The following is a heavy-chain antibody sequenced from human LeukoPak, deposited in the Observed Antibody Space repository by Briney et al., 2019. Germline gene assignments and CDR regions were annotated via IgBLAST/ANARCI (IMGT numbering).Heavy chain of an antibody. CDR1: GFTFSSYS. CDR3: ARGIAAADDY. Sequence: KPGGSLRLSCAASGFTFSSYSMNWVRQAPGKGLEWVSSISSSSSYIYYADSVRGRFTIPRDNAKNSLYLQMNSLRAEDTAVYYCARGIAAADDYWGQGTLVTVSS. D-gene: IGHD6-13*01. V-gene: IGHV3-21*01. J-gene: IGHJ4*02. CDR2: ISSSSSYI.